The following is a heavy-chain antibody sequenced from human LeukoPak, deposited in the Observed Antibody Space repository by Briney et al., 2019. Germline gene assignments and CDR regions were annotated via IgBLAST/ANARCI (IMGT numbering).Heavy chain of an antibody. D-gene: IGHD6-13*01. CDR3: ARDPQSSSWYFSGDYYFDY. J-gene: IGHJ4*02. Sequence: GGSVRLPCAASGFTFRNYGMHWVRQAPGKGLEWVTLISYDGSNKYYADSVKGRFTISRDNSKNTLYLQMNSLRAEDTAVYYCARDPQSSSWYFSGDYYFDYWGQGTLVTVSS. CDR1: GFTFRNYG. CDR2: ISYDGSNK. V-gene: IGHV3-30*19.